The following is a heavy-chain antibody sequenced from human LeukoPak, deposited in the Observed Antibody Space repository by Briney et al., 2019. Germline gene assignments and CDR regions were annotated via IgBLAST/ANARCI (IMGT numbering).Heavy chain of an antibody. D-gene: IGHD6-13*01. Sequence: ASVKVSCKASGYTFTSYYMHWVRHAPGQGLEWMGIINPSGGSTSYAQKFQGRVTMTRDTSTSTVYMELSSLRSEDTAVYYCARGPRIAAAGHLIGYWGQGTLVTVSS. V-gene: IGHV1-46*01. CDR3: ARGPRIAAAGHLIGY. J-gene: IGHJ4*02. CDR2: INPSGGST. CDR1: GYTFTSYY.